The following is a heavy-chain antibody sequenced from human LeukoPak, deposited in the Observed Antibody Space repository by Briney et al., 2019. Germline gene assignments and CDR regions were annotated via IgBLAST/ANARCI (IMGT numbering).Heavy chain of an antibody. V-gene: IGHV1-2*02. Sequence: ASVKVSCKASGHTFIAYYMHWVRQAPGQGLEWMGWINPNSGGTNYAQKFQGRVTMTRDTSISTAYMELSRLRSDDTAVYYCASNPLGGSYSILVGGYFDYWGQGTLVTVSS. CDR3: ASNPLGGSYSILVGGYFDY. CDR2: INPNSGGT. J-gene: IGHJ4*02. D-gene: IGHD1-26*01. CDR1: GHTFIAYY.